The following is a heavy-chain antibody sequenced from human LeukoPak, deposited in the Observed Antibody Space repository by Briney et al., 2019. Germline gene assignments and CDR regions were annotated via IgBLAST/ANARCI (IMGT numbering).Heavy chain of an antibody. CDR2: IWYDGSDK. D-gene: IGHD6-13*01. CDR1: GFTFSTYG. J-gene: IGHJ1*01. Sequence: GGSLRLSCAASGFTFSTYGMHWVRQAPGKGLEWVAVIWYDGSDKYYADSVKGRFTISRDNSKNTLYLQMNSLRAEDTAVYYCAREGFVVAAAGHVGYFQHWGQGTLVTVSS. CDR3: AREGFVVAAAGHVGYFQH. V-gene: IGHV3-33*01.